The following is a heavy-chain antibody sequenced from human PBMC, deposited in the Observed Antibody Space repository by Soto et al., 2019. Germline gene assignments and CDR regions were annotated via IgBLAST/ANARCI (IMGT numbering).Heavy chain of an antibody. CDR2: IYYSGIT. J-gene: IGHJ6*02. V-gene: IGHV4-59*02. D-gene: IGHD1-20*01. Sequence: SETLSLTCTLFGSSVSSYYCSWIRQPSGTGLEWIGYIYYSGITNYNPSLKSRVTISVNTSKNLFSLKLSSLTAADTAVYYCARYKSNYYYGMDVWGQGTTVT. CDR3: ARYKSNYYYGMDV. CDR1: GSSVSSYY.